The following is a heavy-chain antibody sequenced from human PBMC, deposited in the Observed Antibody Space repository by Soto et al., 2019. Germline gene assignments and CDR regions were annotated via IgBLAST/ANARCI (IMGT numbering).Heavy chain of an antibody. CDR2: MNPNSGNT. V-gene: IGHV1-8*01. Sequence: GASVKVSCKASGYTFTSYDINWVRQATGQGLEWMGWMNPNSGNTGYAQKFKGRVTMTRNTSISTAYKEMSSLRSEDTAVYYCARWWFGDNYYYYMDVWGKGTTVTVSS. J-gene: IGHJ6*03. CDR3: ARWWFGDNYYYYMDV. CDR1: GYTFTSYD. D-gene: IGHD3-10*01.